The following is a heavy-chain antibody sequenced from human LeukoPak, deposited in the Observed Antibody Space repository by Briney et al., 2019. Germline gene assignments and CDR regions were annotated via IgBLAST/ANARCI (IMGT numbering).Heavy chain of an antibody. D-gene: IGHD3-22*01. J-gene: IGHJ3*02. V-gene: IGHV3-48*04. CDR1: GFTFSSYG. Sequence: GGSLRLSCAASGFTFSSYGMHWVRQAPGKGLEWVSYISSSGITIYYADSVKGRFTISRDNAKNSLYLQMNSLRAEDTAVYYCARDESSGYSSRGVFDIWGQGTMVTVSS. CDR3: ARDESSGYSSRGVFDI. CDR2: ISSSGITI.